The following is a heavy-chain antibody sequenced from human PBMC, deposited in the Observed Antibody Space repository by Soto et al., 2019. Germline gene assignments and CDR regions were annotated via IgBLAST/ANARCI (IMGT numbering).Heavy chain of an antibody. CDR3: AKRLTNGDEGQ. V-gene: IGHV3-23*01. Sequence: EVQLLESGGDFVQTGGSLRLSCAASGFSFSTYAMLWVRQAPGKGLESISAISAAGVSTYYADSVQGRFTISRDNSKNTLYLQMNSLRGEDTAIYYCAKRLTNGDEGQWGRGTLVTVSS. D-gene: IGHD2-21*02. CDR1: GFSFSTYA. CDR2: ISAAGVST. J-gene: IGHJ4*02.